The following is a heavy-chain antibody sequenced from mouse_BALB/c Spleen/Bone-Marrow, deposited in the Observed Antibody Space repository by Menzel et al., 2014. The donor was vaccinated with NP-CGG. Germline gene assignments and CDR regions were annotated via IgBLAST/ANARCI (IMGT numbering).Heavy chain of an antibody. Sequence: VMLVESGPGLVAPSQSLSITCTVSGFSLTNYGVHWVRQPPGKGLEWLGVIWAGGSTNYNSALMSRLSISKDNFKSQVFLKMISLQTDDTAMYYCARVTSSAVGAMDYWGQGTSVTVSS. CDR2: IWAGGST. V-gene: IGHV2-9*02. J-gene: IGHJ4*01. CDR3: ARVTSSAVGAMDY. D-gene: IGHD3-2*02. CDR1: GFSLTNYG.